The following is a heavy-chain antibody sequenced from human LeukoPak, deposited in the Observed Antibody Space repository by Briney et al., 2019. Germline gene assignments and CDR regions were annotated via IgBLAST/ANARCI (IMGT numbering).Heavy chain of an antibody. D-gene: IGHD3-10*01. Sequence: GGSLRLSCAASGFTFSNYWMHWVRQAPGKGLEWVALIWYDRSSKYYANSVKGRFTISRDNAKKTLYLQMDSLRDEDTAVYYCARSDYGTGRYAFYFDYWGQGTQVTVSS. CDR3: ARSDYGTGRYAFYFDY. CDR2: IWYDRSSK. J-gene: IGHJ4*02. V-gene: IGHV3-33*08. CDR1: GFTFSNYW.